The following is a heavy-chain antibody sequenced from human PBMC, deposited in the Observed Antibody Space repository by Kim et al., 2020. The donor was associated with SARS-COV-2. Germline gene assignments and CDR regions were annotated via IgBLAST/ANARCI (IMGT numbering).Heavy chain of an antibody. D-gene: IGHD3-9*01. J-gene: IGHJ4*02. V-gene: IGHV3-30*02. CDR3: AKGIIRYVDWLFTGSYFDY. Sequence: GRVTISRDNSKNTLYLQMNSLRAEDKDVYYCAKGIIRYVDWLFTGSYFDYWGQGTLVTVSS.